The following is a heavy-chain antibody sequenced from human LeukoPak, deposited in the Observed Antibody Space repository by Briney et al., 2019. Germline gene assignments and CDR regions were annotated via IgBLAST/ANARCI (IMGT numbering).Heavy chain of an antibody. Sequence: GGSLRLSCAAPGFTFSSYWMSWVRQAPGKGLEWVANIKQDGSEKYYVDSVKGRFTISRDNAKNSLYLQMNSLRAEDTAVYYCATVPLSYGLAAFDYWGQGTLVTVSS. D-gene: IGHD5-18*01. CDR3: ATVPLSYGLAAFDY. CDR1: GFTFSSYW. V-gene: IGHV3-7*01. J-gene: IGHJ4*02. CDR2: IKQDGSEK.